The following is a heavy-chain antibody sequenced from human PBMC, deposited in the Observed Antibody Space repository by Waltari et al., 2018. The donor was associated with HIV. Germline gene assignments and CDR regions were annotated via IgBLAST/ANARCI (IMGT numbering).Heavy chain of an antibody. CDR1: SISSSRHY. D-gene: IGHD3-16*02. CDR3: ARHFNHGHDYVWGSYRPFDY. V-gene: IGHV4-39*01. J-gene: IGHJ4*02. CDR2: ISSSGSS. Sequence: SISSSRHYWGWIRQPPGKGLEWLATISSSGSSFYNPSLKSRLTISVDTSKNRFSLRLSSVTAADTAVYYCARHFNHGHDYVWGSYRPFDYWGQGTLVTVSS.